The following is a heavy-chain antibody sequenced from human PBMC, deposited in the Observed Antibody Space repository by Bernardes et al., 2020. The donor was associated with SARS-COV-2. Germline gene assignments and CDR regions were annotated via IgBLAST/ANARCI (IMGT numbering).Heavy chain of an antibody. CDR3: ARRGAGITSFDY. J-gene: IGHJ4*02. D-gene: IGHD2-2*01. CDR2: MFYSGST. Sequence: SETLSLTCTVSGGSMNSYYWSWIRQPPGKGLEWIGYMFYSGSTKYSPSLKSRVTMSVDTSKNQLSLKLSSVTAADTAVYYCARRGAGITSFDYWGQGTLVTVSS. V-gene: IGHV4-59*01. CDR1: GGSMNSYY.